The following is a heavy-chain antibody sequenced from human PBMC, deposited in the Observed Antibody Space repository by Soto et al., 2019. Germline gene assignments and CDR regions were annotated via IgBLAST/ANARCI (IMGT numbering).Heavy chain of an antibody. J-gene: IGHJ5*01. CDR2: LGGGETDT. D-gene: IGHD1-26*01. Sequence: DVQLLESGGGLVQPGGSLTLSCAASRFTFSDFAMSWVRQAPGKGLEWVSSLGGGETDTYYADSVKGRFTISRDNSKKTLYLQMDSLRDEDTAIYYCAKDAVSYNGKWDWFDSWGQGTLVTVSS. V-gene: IGHV3-23*01. CDR3: AKDAVSYNGKWDWFDS. CDR1: RFTFSDFA.